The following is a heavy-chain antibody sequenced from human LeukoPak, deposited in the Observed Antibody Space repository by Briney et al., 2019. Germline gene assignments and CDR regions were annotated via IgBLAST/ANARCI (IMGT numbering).Heavy chain of an antibody. D-gene: IGHD6-13*01. V-gene: IGHV3-11*01. CDR3: ARVEYSSSWYAPPGGVSGIFDY. J-gene: IGHJ4*02. CDR1: GFTFSDYY. Sequence: PGGSLRLSCAASGFTFSDYYMSWIRQAPGKGLEWVSYISSSGSTIYYADSVKGRFTISRDNAKNSLYLQMNSLRAEDTAVYYCARVEYSSSWYAPPGGVSGIFDYWGQGTLVTVSS. CDR2: ISSSGSTI.